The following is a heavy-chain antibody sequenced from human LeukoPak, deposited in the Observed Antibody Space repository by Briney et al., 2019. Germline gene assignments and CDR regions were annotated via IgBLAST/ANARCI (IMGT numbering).Heavy chain of an antibody. J-gene: IGHJ4*02. Sequence: SETLSLTCTVSGYSISNGYYWNWIRQPPGGGLEWIGNIYRSGSTSYNPSLKSRVTISVDTSKNQFSLKVNSVTAADTAVYYCARRHSSGWFYYWGQGTLVTVSS. D-gene: IGHD6-19*01. V-gene: IGHV4-38-2*02. CDR2: IYRSGST. CDR3: ARRHSSGWFYY. CDR1: GYSISNGYY.